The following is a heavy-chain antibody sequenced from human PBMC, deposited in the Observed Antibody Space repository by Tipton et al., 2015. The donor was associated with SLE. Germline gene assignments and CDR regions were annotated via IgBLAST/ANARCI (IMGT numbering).Heavy chain of an antibody. V-gene: IGHV4-61*05. CDR2: IYYSGST. CDR1: GGSISSSSYY. Sequence: LRLSCTVSGGSISSSSYYWGWIRQPPGKGLEWIGYIYYSGSTNYNPSLKSRVTISVDTSKNQFSLKLISVTAADTAVYYCARAGSVAGTKYFDYWGQGTLVTVSS. J-gene: IGHJ4*02. CDR3: ARAGSVAGTKYFDY. D-gene: IGHD6-19*01.